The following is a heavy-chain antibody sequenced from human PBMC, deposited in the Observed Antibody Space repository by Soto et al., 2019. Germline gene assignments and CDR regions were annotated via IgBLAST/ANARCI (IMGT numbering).Heavy chain of an antibody. D-gene: IGHD3-10*01. CDR2: TYYSGST. V-gene: IGHV4-31*03. CDR3: ARVLFYGSGSSSSYYFDY. Sequence: SETLSLTCSVSVGSISSGPYYWSWIRQHPGKGLEWIGYTYYSGSTYYNPSLKSRVTISLNTSKNQFSLKLSSVTAADTAVYYCARVLFYGSGSSSSYYFDYWGQGTQVTVSS. CDR1: VGSISSGPYY. J-gene: IGHJ4*02.